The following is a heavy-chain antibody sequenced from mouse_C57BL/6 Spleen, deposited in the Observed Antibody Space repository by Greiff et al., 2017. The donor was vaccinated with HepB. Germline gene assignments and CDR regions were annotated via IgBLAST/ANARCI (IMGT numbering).Heavy chain of an antibody. CDR2: FYPGSGSI. CDR1: GYTFTEYT. CDR3: ARHEEGLHYYGSSYVNYYAMDY. D-gene: IGHD1-1*01. J-gene: IGHJ4*01. Sequence: QVQLQQSGAELVKPGASVKLSCKASGYTFTEYTIHWVKQRSGQGLEWIGWFYPGSGSIKYNEKFKDKATLTADKSSSTVYMELSRLTSEDSAVYFCARHEEGLHYYGSSYVNYYAMDYWGQGTSVTVSS. V-gene: IGHV1-62-2*01.